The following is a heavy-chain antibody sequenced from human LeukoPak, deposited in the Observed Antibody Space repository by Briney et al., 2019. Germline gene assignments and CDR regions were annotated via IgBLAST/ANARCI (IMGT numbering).Heavy chain of an antibody. CDR2: ISYDGSNK. J-gene: IGHJ4*02. CDR1: GFTFSSYG. Sequence: GGSLRLSCAASGFTFSSYGMHWVRQAPGKGLEWVAVISYDGSNKYYADSVKGRFTISRDNSKNTLYLQMNSLRAEDTAVYYCAKAPGSCSGGSCYSDYWGQGTLVTVSS. CDR3: AKAPGSCSGGSCYSDY. V-gene: IGHV3-30*18. D-gene: IGHD2-15*01.